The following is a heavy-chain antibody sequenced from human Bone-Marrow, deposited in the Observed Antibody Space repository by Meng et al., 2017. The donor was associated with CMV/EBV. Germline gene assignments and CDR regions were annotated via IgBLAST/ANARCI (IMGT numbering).Heavy chain of an antibody. V-gene: IGHV4-4*02. Sequence: AVSDGSISRSHWWSWVRQPPGKGLEWIGEIWHSGSTNYNPSLKSRVTISVDKSKNEFSLRLSSVTAADTAVYYCARDYYGSGTRFDPWGQGTLVTVSS. D-gene: IGHD3-10*01. J-gene: IGHJ5*02. CDR3: ARDYYGSGTRFDP. CDR2: IWHSGST. CDR1: DGSISRSHW.